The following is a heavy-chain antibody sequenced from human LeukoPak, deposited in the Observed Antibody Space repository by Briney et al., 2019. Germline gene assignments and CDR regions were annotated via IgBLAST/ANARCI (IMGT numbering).Heavy chain of an antibody. CDR1: GYTFTGYY. Sequence: ASVKVSCKASGYTFTGYYMHWVRQAPGQGLEWMGWINPNSGGTNYAQKFQGRVTMTRDTSISTAYMELSRLRSDDTAVYYCARVYYYDSSGYYYAYWGQGTLVNVSS. D-gene: IGHD3-22*01. CDR3: ARVYYYDSSGYYYAY. V-gene: IGHV1-2*02. CDR2: INPNSGGT. J-gene: IGHJ4*02.